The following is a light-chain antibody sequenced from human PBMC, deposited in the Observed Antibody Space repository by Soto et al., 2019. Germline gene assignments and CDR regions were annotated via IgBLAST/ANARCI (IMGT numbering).Light chain of an antibody. V-gene: IGKV1-5*03. CDR3: QQYNSFPA. J-gene: IGKJ1*01. CDR2: KVS. Sequence: DIQMTHSPSTLSASVGDRTTITCRASQSISTWLARYQQKPGKAPKLPIYKVSSLESGVPSRFSGSGSGSEFTLTVSRLQPGDFAGDDCQQYNSFPACGQGTKVEI. CDR1: QSISTW.